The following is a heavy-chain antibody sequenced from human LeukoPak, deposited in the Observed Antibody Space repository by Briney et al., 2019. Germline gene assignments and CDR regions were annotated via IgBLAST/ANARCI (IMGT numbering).Heavy chain of an antibody. V-gene: IGHV4-34*01. CDR2: INHSGST. CDR1: GGSFSGYY. CDR3: ARHAWFDP. J-gene: IGHJ5*02. Sequence: PSETLSLTCAVYGGSFSGYYWSWIRQPPGMGLEWIGEINHSGSTNYNPSLKSRVTISVDTSKNQFSLKLSSVTAADTAVYYCARHAWFDPWGQGTLVTVSS.